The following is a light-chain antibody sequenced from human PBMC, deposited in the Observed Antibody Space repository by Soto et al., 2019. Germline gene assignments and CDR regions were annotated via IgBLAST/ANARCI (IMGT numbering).Light chain of an antibody. Sequence: AIQLTQSPSSLSASVGDRVTITCRASQGISSALAWYQQKPGKAPKLLIYDASSLESGVPSRFSGSGSGTDFTLTISSLQPDDFATYYCQQFNSFPTFGPGTKVDIK. CDR3: QQFNSFPT. CDR2: DAS. V-gene: IGKV1-13*02. CDR1: QGISSA. J-gene: IGKJ3*01.